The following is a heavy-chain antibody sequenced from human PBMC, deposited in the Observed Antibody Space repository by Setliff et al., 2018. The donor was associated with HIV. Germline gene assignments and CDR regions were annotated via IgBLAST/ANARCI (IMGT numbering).Heavy chain of an antibody. D-gene: IGHD6-6*01. CDR3: ARVFCPYSSSRFDY. V-gene: IGHV1-18*04. CDR1: GYIFSAYY. Sequence: WASVKVSRKTSGYIFSAYYVHWLRRAPGQGLEWMGWISGYSGKTNYAQKLQGRVNMTTDTSTSTAYMELRSLRSDDTAVYYCARVFCPYSSSRFDYWGQGTLVTVSS. CDR2: ISGYSGKT. J-gene: IGHJ4*02.